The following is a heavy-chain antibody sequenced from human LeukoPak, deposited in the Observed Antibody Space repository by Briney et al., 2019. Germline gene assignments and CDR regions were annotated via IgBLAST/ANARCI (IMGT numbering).Heavy chain of an antibody. D-gene: IGHD6-13*01. CDR2: ISYSGST. J-gene: IGHJ5*02. CDR3: ARDVWLSSSWRYNWFDP. CDR1: SGSISSSSYY. V-gene: IGHV4-39*02. Sequence: PSETLSLTCTVFSGSISSSSYYWGWIRQPPEKGLEWIGSISYSGSTYYNPSLKSRITISVDTSKNQFSLKLTSVTAADTAVYYCARDVWLSSSWRYNWFDPWGQGTLVTVSS.